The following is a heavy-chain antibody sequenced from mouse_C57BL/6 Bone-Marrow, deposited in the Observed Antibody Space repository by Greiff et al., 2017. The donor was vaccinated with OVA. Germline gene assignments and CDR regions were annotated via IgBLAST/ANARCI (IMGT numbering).Heavy chain of an antibody. V-gene: IGHV5-9*01. Sequence: EVQVVESGGGLVKPGGSLKLSCAASGFTFSSYTMSWVRQTPEKRLEWVATISGGGGNTYYPDSVKGRFTISRDNANNTLYLQMSSLRSEATASYYCARQAYSNYGYFDVWGTGTTVTVSS. CDR3: ARQAYSNYGYFDV. CDR1: GFTFSSYT. D-gene: IGHD2-5*01. CDR2: ISGGGGNT. J-gene: IGHJ1*03.